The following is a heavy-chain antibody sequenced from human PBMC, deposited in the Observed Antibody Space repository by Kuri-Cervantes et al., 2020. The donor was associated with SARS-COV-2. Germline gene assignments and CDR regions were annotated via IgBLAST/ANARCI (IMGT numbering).Heavy chain of an antibody. V-gene: IGHV4-38-2*01. J-gene: IGHJ6*02. CDR2: IYHSGST. D-gene: IGHD1-26*01. Sequence: SQTPSLTCAVSRYSISSGYYGGWIRQPPGKGLEGIGYIYHSGSTYYNPSLERRLTISVDTYKIQFSLKLSSVTAADTAVYYCARALIVKDYYYGMDVWGQGTTVTVSS. CDR3: ARALIVKDYYYGMDV. CDR1: RYSISSGYY.